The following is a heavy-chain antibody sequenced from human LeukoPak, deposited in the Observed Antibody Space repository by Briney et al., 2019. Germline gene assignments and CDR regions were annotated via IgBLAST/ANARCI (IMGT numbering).Heavy chain of an antibody. V-gene: IGHV3-21*01. J-gene: IGHJ3*02. Sequence: GGSLRLSCAASGFTFSSYSMNWVRQAPGKGLEWVSSISSSSSYIYYADSVKGRFTISRDNAKNSLYLQMNSLRAEDTAVYYCAREGAAGTLGALDIWGQGTMVTVSS. D-gene: IGHD6-13*01. CDR3: AREGAAGTLGALDI. CDR2: ISSSSSYI. CDR1: GFTFSSYS.